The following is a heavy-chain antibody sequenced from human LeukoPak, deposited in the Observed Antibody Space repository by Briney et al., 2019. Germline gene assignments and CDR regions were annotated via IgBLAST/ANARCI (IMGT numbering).Heavy chain of an antibody. CDR3: AKPAGYSSSWYPNFDY. V-gene: IGHV3-30*02. CDR2: IRYDGSNK. D-gene: IGHD6-13*01. Sequence: PGGSLRLSCAASGCTFSSYGMHWVRQAPGKGLEWVAFIRYDGSNKYYADSVKGRFTISRDNSKNTLYLQMNSLRAEDTAVYYCAKPAGYSSSWYPNFDYWGQGTLVTVSS. J-gene: IGHJ4*02. CDR1: GCTFSSYG.